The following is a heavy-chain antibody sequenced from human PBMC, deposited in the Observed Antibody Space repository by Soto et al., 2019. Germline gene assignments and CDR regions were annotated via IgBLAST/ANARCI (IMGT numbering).Heavy chain of an antibody. CDR1: GFTFSSYA. V-gene: IGHV3-23*01. D-gene: IGHD3-10*01. CDR3: AKDKESVSLWFGELFSFSPLVSDYFDY. CDR2: ISGSGGST. J-gene: IGHJ4*02. Sequence: EVQLLESGGGLVQPGGSLRLSCAASGFTFSSYAMSWVRQAPGKGLEWVSAISGSGGSTYYADSVKGRFTISRDNSKNTLYLQMNSLRAEDTAVYYCAKDKESVSLWFGELFSFSPLVSDYFDYWGQGTLVTVSS.